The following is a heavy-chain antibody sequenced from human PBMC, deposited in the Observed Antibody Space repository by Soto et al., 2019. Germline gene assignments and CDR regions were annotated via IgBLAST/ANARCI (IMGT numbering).Heavy chain of an antibody. V-gene: IGHV1-69*01. CDR2: SIPIFGTA. CDR3: AIDRRTMLEAGATFDY. Sequence: QVQLVQSGAELKKPGSSVKVSCKVSGVTLRSYAISWVRQAPGQGLEWMGESIPIFGTANHAHNFQGRVTFTADESTSTVYMELSGLRSEDTATYYCAIDRRTMLEAGATFDYWGQGTLVTVSS. CDR1: GVTLRSYA. D-gene: IGHD2-8*01. J-gene: IGHJ4*02.